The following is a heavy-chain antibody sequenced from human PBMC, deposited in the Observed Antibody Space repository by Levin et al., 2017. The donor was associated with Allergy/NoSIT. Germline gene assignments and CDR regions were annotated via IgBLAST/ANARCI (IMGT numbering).Heavy chain of an antibody. V-gene: IGHV3-53*01. CDR1: GFSVSDNF. D-gene: IGHD5-18*01. CDR3: AGGQGYIIDY. Sequence: GGSLRLSCAASGFSVSDNFMNWVRLAPGKGLEWVSILHGDGTTYYADSVKGRFTISRDNSRNTLYLQMNSLTADDTAVYYCAGGQGYIIDYWGRGTLVTVSS. CDR2: LHGDGTT. J-gene: IGHJ4*02.